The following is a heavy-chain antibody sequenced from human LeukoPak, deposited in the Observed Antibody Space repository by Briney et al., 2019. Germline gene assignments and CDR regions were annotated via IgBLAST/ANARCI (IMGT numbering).Heavy chain of an antibody. D-gene: IGHD6-19*01. J-gene: IGHJ4*02. Sequence: ASVKVSCKASGYTFSNYGISWVQQAPGLGLEWMGWTSYNGNTNYAQKFQDRVTTTTDTSTTTAYMELRSLESDDTAVYYCARHSGSGWQALGYWGQGTLVTVSS. V-gene: IGHV1-18*04. CDR1: GYTFSNYG. CDR3: ARHSGSGWQALGY. CDR2: TSYNGNT.